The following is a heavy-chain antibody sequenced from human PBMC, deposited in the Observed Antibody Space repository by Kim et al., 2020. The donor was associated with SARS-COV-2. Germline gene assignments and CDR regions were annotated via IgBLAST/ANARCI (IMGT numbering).Heavy chain of an antibody. CDR1: GGSISSSSYY. J-gene: IGHJ4*02. Sequence: SETLSLTCTVSGGSISSSSYYWGWIRQPPGKGLEWIGSIYYSGSTYYNPSLKSRVTISVDTSKNQFSLKLSSVTAADTAVYYCAGYGSIDYWGQGTLVTVSS. CDR3: AGYGSIDY. CDR2: IYYSGST. D-gene: IGHD4-17*01. V-gene: IGHV4-39*01.